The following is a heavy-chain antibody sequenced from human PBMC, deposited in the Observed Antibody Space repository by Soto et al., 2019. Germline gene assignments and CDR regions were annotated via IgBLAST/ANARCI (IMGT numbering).Heavy chain of an antibody. D-gene: IGHD3-3*01. Sequence: PSETLSLTCAVYGGPFSGYYWSWIRQPPGKGLEWIGEINHSGSTNYNPSLKSRVTISVDTSKNQFSLKLSSVTAADTAVYYCARGGGLTYYDFWSGPQSTIYYMDVWGKGTTVTVSS. CDR3: ARGGGLTYYDFWSGPQSTIYYMDV. CDR1: GGPFSGYY. V-gene: IGHV4-34*01. J-gene: IGHJ6*03. CDR2: INHSGST.